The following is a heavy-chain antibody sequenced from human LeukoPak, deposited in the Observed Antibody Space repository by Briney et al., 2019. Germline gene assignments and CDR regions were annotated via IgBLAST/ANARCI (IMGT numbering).Heavy chain of an antibody. Sequence: SETLSLTCAVYGGFFSGYYWSWIRQPPGKGLEWMGEINHSGSTNYNPSLKSRVTISVDTSKKQFSLKLSSVTAADTAVYYFARVPRRGYTKYYFDCWGQGTLVTVSS. CDR2: INHSGST. CDR1: GGFFSGYY. J-gene: IGHJ4*02. V-gene: IGHV4-34*01. D-gene: IGHD5-18*01. CDR3: ARVPRRGYTKYYFDC.